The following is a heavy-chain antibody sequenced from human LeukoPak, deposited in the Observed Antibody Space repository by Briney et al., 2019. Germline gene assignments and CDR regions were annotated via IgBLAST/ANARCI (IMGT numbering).Heavy chain of an antibody. D-gene: IGHD1-14*01. Sequence: GGSLRLSCSASGFTIITYAMYWVRQAPGKGLEYVSAITDNGGSTYYTDSVKGRFTISRDNSKNTLYLQMSSLRAEDTAVYFCVKDLQGPGPAQTYWGQGTLVTVSS. CDR1: GFTIITYA. J-gene: IGHJ4*02. CDR2: ITDNGGST. CDR3: VKDLQGPGPAQTY. V-gene: IGHV3-64D*06.